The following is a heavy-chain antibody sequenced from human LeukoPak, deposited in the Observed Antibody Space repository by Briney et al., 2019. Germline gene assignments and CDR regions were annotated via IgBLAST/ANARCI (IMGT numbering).Heavy chain of an antibody. V-gene: IGHV1-2*04. CDR1: GYTFTGYY. Sequence: GASVEVSCKASGYTFTGYYMHWVRQAPGQGLEWMGWINPNSGGTNYAQKFQGWVTMTRDTSISTAYMELSRLRSDDTAVYYCARGGSPEGYYYYGMDVWGQGTTVTVSS. J-gene: IGHJ6*02. CDR3: ARGGSPEGYYYYGMDV. D-gene: IGHD3-10*01. CDR2: INPNSGGT.